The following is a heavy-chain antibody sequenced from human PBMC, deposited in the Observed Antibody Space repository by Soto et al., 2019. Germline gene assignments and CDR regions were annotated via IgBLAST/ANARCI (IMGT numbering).Heavy chain of an antibody. CDR1: GYTFSTYG. V-gene: IGHV1-3*01. Sequence: EASVKVSCKASGYTFSTYGISWVRQAPGQGLEWMGWINAGNGNTKYSQKFQGRVTITRDTSASTAYMELSSLRSEDTAVYYCARSAPPIDYWGQGTLVTVSS. CDR3: ARSAPPIDY. CDR2: INAGNGNT. J-gene: IGHJ4*02.